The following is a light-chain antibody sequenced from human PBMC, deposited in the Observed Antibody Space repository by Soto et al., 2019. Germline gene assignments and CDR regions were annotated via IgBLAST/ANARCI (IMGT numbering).Light chain of an antibody. CDR1: QSVSSSY. V-gene: IGKV3-20*01. J-gene: IGKJ5*01. CDR3: QQYNNWPRGT. CDR2: GAS. Sequence: EIVLTQSPGTLSLSPGERATLSCRASQSVSSSYLAWYQQKPGQAPRLLTYGASSRATGIPDRFSGSGSGTGFTLTISRLEPEDFAVYYCQQYNNWPRGTFGQGTRLENK.